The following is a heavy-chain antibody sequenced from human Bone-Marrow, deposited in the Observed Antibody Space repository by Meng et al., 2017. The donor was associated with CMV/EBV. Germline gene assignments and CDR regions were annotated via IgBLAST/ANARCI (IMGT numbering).Heavy chain of an antibody. V-gene: IGHV1-2*02. CDR2: INPNSGGT. CDR1: GYIFTDFY. D-gene: IGHD3-22*01. J-gene: IGHJ6*02. Sequence: ASVKVSCKASGYIFTDFYMHWVRQAPGQGLEWMGWINPNSGGTNYAQKFQGRVTMTRDTSISTAYMELSRLRSDDTAVYYCARSMIVHRRLKEVGYYGMDVWGQGTTVTVSS. CDR3: ARSMIVHRRLKEVGYYGMDV.